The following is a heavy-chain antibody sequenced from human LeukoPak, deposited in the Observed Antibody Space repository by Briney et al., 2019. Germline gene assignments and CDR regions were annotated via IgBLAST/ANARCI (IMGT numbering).Heavy chain of an antibody. D-gene: IGHD2-8*01. CDR1: GYTFTRNY. CDR2: INPRGGST. J-gene: IGHJ5*02. V-gene: IGHV1-46*01. Sequence: ASVKVSCKASGYTFTRNYMHWVRQAPGQGLEWMGIINPRGGSTTYAQKFQGRLTMTRDTSTSAVYMELSSLRSEDTAVYFCARDMLAVPSNWFDPWGQGTLVTVSS. CDR3: ARDMLAVPSNWFDP.